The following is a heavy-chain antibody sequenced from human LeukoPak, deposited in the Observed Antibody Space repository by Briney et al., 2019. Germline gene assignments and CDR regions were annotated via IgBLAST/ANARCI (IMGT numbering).Heavy chain of an antibody. CDR1: GFTFSSYG. D-gene: IGHD3-22*01. J-gene: IGHJ4*02. CDR2: IWYDGSNK. CDR3: ARDYYDSSGIALDY. Sequence: PGGSLRLSCAASGFTFSSYGMHWVRQAPGKGLEWVAVIWYDGSNKYYADSVKGRFTISRDNSKNTLYLQMNSLRAEDTAVYYCARDYYDSSGIALDYWGQGTLVTVSS. V-gene: IGHV3-33*01.